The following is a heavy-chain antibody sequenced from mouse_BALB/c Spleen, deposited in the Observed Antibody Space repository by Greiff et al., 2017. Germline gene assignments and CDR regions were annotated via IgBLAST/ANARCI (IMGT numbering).Heavy chain of an antibody. CDR1: GFTFSSYA. D-gene: IGHD2-4*01. CDR2: ISSGGST. V-gene: IGHV5-6-5*01. J-gene: IGHJ3*01. CDR3: ARPIYYDYSWFAY. Sequence: EVQVVESGGGLVKPGGSLKLSCAASGFTFSSYAMSWVRQTPEKRLEWVASISSGGSTYYPDSVKGRFTISRDNARNILYLQMSSLRSEDTAMYYCARPIYYDYSWFAYWGQGTLVTVSA.